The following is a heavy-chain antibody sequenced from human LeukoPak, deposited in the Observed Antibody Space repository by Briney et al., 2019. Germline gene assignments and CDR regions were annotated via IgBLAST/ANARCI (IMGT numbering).Heavy chain of an antibody. CDR3: AKDPSGQYCTGGSCFS. CDR1: GFTFSTYA. V-gene: IGHV3-23*01. CDR2: ISDTGGTM. J-gene: IGHJ4*02. Sequence: WGSLRLSCAASGFTFSTYAMSWVRQAPGKGLEWVSGISDTGGTMFYADAVKGRFTISRDNSKNTLYLQMNSLRAEDTAIYYCAKDPSGQYCTGGSCFSWGQGTLVTVSS. D-gene: IGHD2-15*01.